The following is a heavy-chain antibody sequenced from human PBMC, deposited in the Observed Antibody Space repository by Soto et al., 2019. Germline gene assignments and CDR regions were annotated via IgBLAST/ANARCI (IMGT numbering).Heavy chain of an antibody. J-gene: IGHJ4*02. CDR1: GFTFGDCA. D-gene: IGHD3-10*01. Sequence: PGGSLRLSCTASGFTFGDCAMSWVRQAPGKGLEWVGFIRSKAYGGTTEYAASVKGRFTISRDDSKSIAYLQMNSLKTEDTAVYYCTRDMDGIHTLDYWGQGTLVTVSS. CDR2: IRSKAYGGTT. V-gene: IGHV3-49*04. CDR3: TRDMDGIHTLDY.